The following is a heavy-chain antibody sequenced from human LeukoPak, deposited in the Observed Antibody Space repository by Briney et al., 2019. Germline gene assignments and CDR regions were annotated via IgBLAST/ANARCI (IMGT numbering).Heavy chain of an antibody. CDR3: ARATAMVARAFDY. CDR2: ISSSGST. V-gene: IGHV4-4*07. Sequence: PSETLSLTCSVSGDSISYFYWSWIRQAAGKGLEWIGRISSSGSTDYNAPLKSRVTISVDTSKNQFSLKLSSVTAADTAVYYCARATAMVARAFDYWGQGTLVTVSS. D-gene: IGHD5-18*01. CDR1: GDSISYFY. J-gene: IGHJ4*02.